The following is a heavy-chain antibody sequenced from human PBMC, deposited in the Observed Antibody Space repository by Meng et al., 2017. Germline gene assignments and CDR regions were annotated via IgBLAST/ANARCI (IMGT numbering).Heavy chain of an antibody. CDR1: GYTVTSYD. Sequence: ASVKVSCKASGYTVTSYDINRVRQATGQGLEWMGWMNPNSGNTGYAQKFQGRVTITRNTSISTAYMELSSLRSEDTAVYYCARLWAVAGSPEYYFDYWGQGTLVTVSS. V-gene: IGHV1-8*03. D-gene: IGHD6-19*01. J-gene: IGHJ4*02. CDR2: MNPNSGNT. CDR3: ARLWAVAGSPEYYFDY.